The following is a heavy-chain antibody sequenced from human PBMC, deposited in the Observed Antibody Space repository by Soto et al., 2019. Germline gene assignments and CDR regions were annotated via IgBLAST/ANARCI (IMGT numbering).Heavy chain of an antibody. CDR1: GCGFEITW. Sequence: HGESLKISCQGSGCGFEITWLAWLRQVPGKGLEWVGIIYAGDSDTRYSPSLEGQVTLSVDKSISTAYLQWSSLKDSDTATYYCARLERYFDRTGYLSAWGQGTLVTVSS. CDR3: ARLERYFDRTGYLSA. V-gene: IGHV5-51*01. J-gene: IGHJ5*02. CDR2: IYAGDSDT. D-gene: IGHD3-9*01.